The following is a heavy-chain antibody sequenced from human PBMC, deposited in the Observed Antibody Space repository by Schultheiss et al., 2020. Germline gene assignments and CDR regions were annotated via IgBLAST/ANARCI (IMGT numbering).Heavy chain of an antibody. D-gene: IGHD3-9*01. V-gene: IGHV1-69*05. CDR2: IIPIFGTA. Sequence: SVKVSCKASGGTFSSYAISWVRQAPGQGLEWMGGIIPIFGTANYAQKFQGRVTMTTDTSTSTAYMELRSLRSEDTAVYYCARDQRRYFDWLFSYGMDVWGQGTTVTVSS. J-gene: IGHJ6*02. CDR3: ARDQRRYFDWLFSYGMDV. CDR1: GGTFSSYA.